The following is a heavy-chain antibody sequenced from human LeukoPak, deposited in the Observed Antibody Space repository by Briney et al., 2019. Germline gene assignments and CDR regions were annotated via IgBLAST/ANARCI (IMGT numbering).Heavy chain of an antibody. D-gene: IGHD3-22*01. CDR2: INHSGST. CDR1: GGSFSGYY. V-gene: IGHV4-34*01. CDR3: ARGVDKYDSSGSNIEDGMDV. Sequence: SETLSLTCAVYGGSFSGYYWSWIRQPPGKGLEWIGEINHSGSTNYNPSLKSRVTISVDTSKNQFSLKLSSVTAADTAVYYCARGVDKYDSSGSNIEDGMDVWGQGTTVTVSS. J-gene: IGHJ6*02.